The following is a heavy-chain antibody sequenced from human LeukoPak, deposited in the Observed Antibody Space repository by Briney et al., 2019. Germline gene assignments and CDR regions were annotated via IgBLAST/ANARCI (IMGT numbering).Heavy chain of an antibody. CDR1: GFTFSSYA. J-gene: IGHJ4*02. CDR2: IGGSGDST. V-gene: IGHV3-23*01. D-gene: IGHD3-9*01. Sequence: GGSLRLSCAASGFTFSSYAMTWVRQAPGKGLEWVSAIGGSGDSTYYADSVKGRFTISRDNSKNTLYLQMNSLTAEDTAVYYCAKEADDWYPRPFDYWGQGTLVTVSP. CDR3: AKEADDWYPRPFDY.